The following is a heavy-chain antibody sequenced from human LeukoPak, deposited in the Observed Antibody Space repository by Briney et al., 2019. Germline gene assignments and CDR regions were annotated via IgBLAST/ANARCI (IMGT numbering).Heavy chain of an antibody. CDR2: INPNSGGT. J-gene: IGHJ4*02. Sequence: ASVKVSCKASGYTFTGYYMHWVRQAPGQGLEWMGWINPNSGGTNYAQKFQGRVTMTRDTSISTAYMGLSRLRSDGTAVYYCARDPLAVAGVFDYWGQGTLVTVSS. D-gene: IGHD6-19*01. CDR1: GYTFTGYY. CDR3: ARDPLAVAGVFDY. V-gene: IGHV1-2*02.